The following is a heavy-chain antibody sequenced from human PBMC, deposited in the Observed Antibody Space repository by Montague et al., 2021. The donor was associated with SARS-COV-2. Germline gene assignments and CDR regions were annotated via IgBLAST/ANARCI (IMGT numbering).Heavy chain of an antibody. J-gene: IGHJ2*01. Sequence: SETLSLTCAVYGGSFSGYYWSWIRQPPGKGLEWIGEMNTSGSTNNNPSPKSRVTISIDTSKNQFSLKLSSVTAADTAVYYCAGGSGWYEYCYFDLWGRGTLVTVSS. CDR2: MNTSGST. CDR1: GGSFSGYY. D-gene: IGHD6-19*01. CDR3: AGGSGWYEYCYFDL. V-gene: IGHV4-34*01.